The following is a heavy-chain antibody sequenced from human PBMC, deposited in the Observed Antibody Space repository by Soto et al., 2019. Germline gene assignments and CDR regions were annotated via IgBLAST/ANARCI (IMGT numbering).Heavy chain of an antibody. CDR2: IYYSGST. CDR3: ASYDYDSSGYYYVPGVY. Sequence: SETLSLTCTVSGGSISSSSYYWGWIRQPPGKGLEWIGSIYYSGSTYYNPSLKSRVTISVDTSKNQFSLKVSSVTAADTAVYYCASYDYDSSGYYYVPGVYWGQGTLVTVSS. J-gene: IGHJ4*02. D-gene: IGHD3-22*01. V-gene: IGHV4-39*01. CDR1: GGSISSSSYY.